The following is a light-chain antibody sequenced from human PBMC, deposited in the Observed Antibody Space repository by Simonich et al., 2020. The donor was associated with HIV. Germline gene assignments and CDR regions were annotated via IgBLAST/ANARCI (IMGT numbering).Light chain of an antibody. J-gene: IGLJ2*01. Sequence: NFMLTQPHSVSESPGKTITISCTRSSGSHPSYYVQWYQQRPGSSPTTVIYEDNQRPSGGPDRFSGSSDSSSNSASLTISGLKTEDEADYYCQSYNTNNQGVFGGGTKLTVL. CDR2: EDN. V-gene: IGLV6-57*01. CDR3: QSYNTNNQGV. CDR1: SGSHPSYY.